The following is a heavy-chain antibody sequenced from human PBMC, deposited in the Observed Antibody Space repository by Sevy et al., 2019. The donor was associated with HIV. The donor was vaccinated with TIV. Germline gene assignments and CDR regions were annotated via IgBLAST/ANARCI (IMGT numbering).Heavy chain of an antibody. Sequence: VSVKVSCKASGYTFTSYGISWVQQAPGQGLEWMGWISAYNGNTNYAQKLQGRVTMTTDTSTSTAYMELRSLRSDDTAVYYCARDRRRDGYNNMRGGFDYWGQGTLVTVSS. CDR2: ISAYNGNT. J-gene: IGHJ4*02. CDR1: GYTFTSYG. V-gene: IGHV1-18*04. CDR3: ARDRRRDGYNNMRGGFDY. D-gene: IGHD5-12*01.